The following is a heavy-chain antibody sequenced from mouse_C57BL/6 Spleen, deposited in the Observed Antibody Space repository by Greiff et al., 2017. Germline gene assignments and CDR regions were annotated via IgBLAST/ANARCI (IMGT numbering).Heavy chain of an antibody. CDR1: GYTFTSYW. V-gene: IGHV1-50*01. D-gene: IGHD1-1*01. CDR2: IDPSDSYT. Sequence: QVQLQQPGAELVKPGASVKLSCKASGYTFTSYWMQWVKQRPGQGLEWIGEIDPSDSYTNYNQKFKGKATLTVDPSSSTAYMQLSSLTSEDSAVYYCARGGYYGSSYWFAYWGQGTLVTVSA. J-gene: IGHJ3*01. CDR3: ARGGYYGSSYWFAY.